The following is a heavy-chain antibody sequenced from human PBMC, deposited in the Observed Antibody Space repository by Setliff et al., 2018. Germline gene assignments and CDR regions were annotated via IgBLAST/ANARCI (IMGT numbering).Heavy chain of an antibody. Sequence: SVKVSCKASGGTFRNYGISWVRQAPGQGLDWMGGIIPIFGTANYAQKFQGRVTITTDESTNTAYMELSSLRSDDTAVFYCAREVVVVKSAINYYYYMDVWGKGTTVTVSS. CDR1: GGTFRNYG. CDR3: AREVVVVKSAINYYYYMDV. V-gene: IGHV1-69*05. J-gene: IGHJ6*03. CDR2: IIPIFGTA. D-gene: IGHD2-2*01.